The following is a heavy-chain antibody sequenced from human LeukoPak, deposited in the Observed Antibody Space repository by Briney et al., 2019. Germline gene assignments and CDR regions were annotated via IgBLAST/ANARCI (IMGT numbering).Heavy chain of an antibody. V-gene: IGHV4-59*01. CDR1: GGSISSYY. CDR3: ARRATVTTRSRDYYFDY. Sequence: PSETLPLTCTVSGGSISSYYWSWIRQPPGKGLEWIGYIYYSGSTNYNPSLKSRVTISVDTSKNQFSLKLSSVTAADTAVYYCARRATVTTRSRDYYFDYWGQGTLVTVSS. J-gene: IGHJ4*02. CDR2: IYYSGST. D-gene: IGHD4-11*01.